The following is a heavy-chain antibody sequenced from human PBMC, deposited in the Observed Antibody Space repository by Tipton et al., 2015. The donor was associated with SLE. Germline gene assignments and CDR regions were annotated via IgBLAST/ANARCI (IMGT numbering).Heavy chain of an antibody. CDR1: GGSFSGYY. Sequence: TLSLTCAVYGGSFSGYYWSWIRQPPGKGLEWIGEINHSGSTNYNPSLKSRVTISVDTSKNQFSLKLSSVTAADTAVYYCARPNSGYDPDAFDIWGQGTMVTVSS. V-gene: IGHV4-34*01. CDR3: ARPNSGYDPDAFDI. D-gene: IGHD5-12*01. J-gene: IGHJ3*02. CDR2: INHSGST.